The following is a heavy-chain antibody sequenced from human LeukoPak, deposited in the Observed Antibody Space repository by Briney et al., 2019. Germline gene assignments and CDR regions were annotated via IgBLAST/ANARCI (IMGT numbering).Heavy chain of an antibody. CDR2: ISGSGGGT. D-gene: IGHD3-10*01. Sequence: GGSLRLSCAASGFTFSTYAMSWVRQAPGNGLEWVSAISGSGGGTYYADSVRGRFTISRDNSKNALSLQMNSLRAEDTAVFYCARSVYASGSYYAFDIWGQGTMVTVSS. V-gene: IGHV3-23*01. CDR3: ARSVYASGSYYAFDI. CDR1: GFTFSTYA. J-gene: IGHJ3*02.